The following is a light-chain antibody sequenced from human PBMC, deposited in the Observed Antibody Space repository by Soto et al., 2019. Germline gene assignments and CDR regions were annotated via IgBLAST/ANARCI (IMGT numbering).Light chain of an antibody. Sequence: SYELTQPPSVSVAPGKTARITCGGNNIGSKSVHWYQQKPGQAPVLAIYYDSDRPSGIPERFSGSNSGNTATLTISRVEAGDEADYYCQVWDSSSDWVFGGGTKVTVL. CDR2: YDS. J-gene: IGLJ3*02. V-gene: IGLV3-21*04. CDR1: NIGSKS. CDR3: QVWDSSSDWV.